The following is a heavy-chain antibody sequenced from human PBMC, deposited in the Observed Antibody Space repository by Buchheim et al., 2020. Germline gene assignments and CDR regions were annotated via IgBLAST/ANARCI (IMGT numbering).Heavy chain of an antibody. J-gene: IGHJ5*02. CDR3: ARDMEVTVTTFSWFDP. V-gene: IGHV1-46*01. CDR2: INPSGGST. CDR1: GYTFTSYY. D-gene: IGHD4-17*01. Sequence: QVQLVQSGAEVKKPGASVKVSCKASGYTFTSYYMHWVRQAPGQGLEWMGIINPSGGSTSYAQKFQGRVTMTRDTSTSTVYMELSSLRPEDTAVYYCARDMEVTVTTFSWFDPWGQGTL.